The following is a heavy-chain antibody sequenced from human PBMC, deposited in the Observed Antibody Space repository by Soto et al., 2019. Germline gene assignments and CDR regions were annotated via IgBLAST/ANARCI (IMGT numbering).Heavy chain of an antibody. CDR2: ISYDGSNK. CDR3: ARDQQWLPQGWFDP. V-gene: IGHV3-30-3*01. D-gene: IGHD6-19*01. CDR1: GFTFSSYA. J-gene: IGHJ5*02. Sequence: PGGSLRLSCAASGFTFSSYAMHWVRQAPGKGLEWVAVISYDGSNKYYADSVKGRFTISRDNSKNTLYLQMNSLRAEDTAVYYCARDQQWLPQGWFDPWGQGTLVTVSS.